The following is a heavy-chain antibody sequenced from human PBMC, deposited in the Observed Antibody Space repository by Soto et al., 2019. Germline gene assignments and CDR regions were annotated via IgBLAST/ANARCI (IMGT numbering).Heavy chain of an antibody. J-gene: IGHJ4*02. CDR2: ISYDGSNK. Sequence: QVQLVESGGGVVQPGRSLRLSCAASGFTFSSYAMHWVRQAPGKWLEWVAVISYDGSNKYYADSVKGRFTISRDNSKNTLYLQMNRLRADDTAVYYCARDRSSLYFDYWGQGTLVTVSS. D-gene: IGHD6-6*01. V-gene: IGHV3-30-3*01. CDR1: GFTFSSYA. CDR3: ARDRSSLYFDY.